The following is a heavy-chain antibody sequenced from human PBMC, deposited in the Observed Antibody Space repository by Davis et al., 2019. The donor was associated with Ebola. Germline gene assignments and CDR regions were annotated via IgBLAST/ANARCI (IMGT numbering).Heavy chain of an antibody. J-gene: IGHJ4*02. CDR3: ARVVTMIVVT. Sequence: GESLKISCAASGFTFSGYWMTWVRQAPGKGLEWVANIKQDGSEKYYVDSVKGRFTISRDNAKNSLYLQMNSLRAEDTAVYYCARVVTMIVVTWGQGTLVTVSS. CDR1: GFTFSGYW. CDR2: IKQDGSEK. V-gene: IGHV3-7*01. D-gene: IGHD3-22*01.